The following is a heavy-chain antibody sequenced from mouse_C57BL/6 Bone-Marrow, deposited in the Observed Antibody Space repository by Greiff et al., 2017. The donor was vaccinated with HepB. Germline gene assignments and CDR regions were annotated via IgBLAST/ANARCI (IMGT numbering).Heavy chain of an antibody. CDR1: GYTFTGYW. Sequence: QVQLQQSGAELMKPGASVKLSCKATGYTFTGYWIEWVKQRPGHGLEWIGEILTGSGSTNYNEKFKGKATFTADTTSNTAYMQLSSLTTEDSAIYYGARLLYLDCGSPHWYFDVWGTGTTVTVSS. J-gene: IGHJ1*03. CDR3: ARLLYLDCGSPHWYFDV. CDR2: ILTGSGST. D-gene: IGHD1-1*02. V-gene: IGHV1-9*01.